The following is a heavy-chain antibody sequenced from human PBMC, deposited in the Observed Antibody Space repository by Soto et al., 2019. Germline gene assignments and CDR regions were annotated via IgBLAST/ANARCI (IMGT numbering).Heavy chain of an antibody. V-gene: IGHV3-30*18. D-gene: IGHD3-10*01. CDR1: GFTFSSYG. CDR2: ISYDGSNK. J-gene: IGHJ6*02. CDR3: AKDYFRTVGELLLYYYYGMDV. Sequence: PGGSLRLSCAAPGFTFSSYGMHWVRQAPGKGLEWVAVISYDGSNKYYADSVKGRSTISRDNSKNTLCLQMNSLSAEDTAVYYCAKDYFRTVGELLLYYYYGMDVWGQGTTVTVSS.